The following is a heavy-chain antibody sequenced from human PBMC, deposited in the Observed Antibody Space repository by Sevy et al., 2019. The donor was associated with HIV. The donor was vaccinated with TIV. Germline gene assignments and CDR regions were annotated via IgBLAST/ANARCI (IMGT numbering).Heavy chain of an antibody. V-gene: IGHV3-7*01. J-gene: IGHJ4*02. D-gene: IGHD3-3*02. CDR3: ARESLGINIFGVVTD. CDR1: GFTFSFYW. CDR2: LKQDGSDK. Sequence: GGSLRLSCAASGFTFSFYWMSWVRQAPGKWLEWVASLKQDGSDKYYVDSVKGRFTVSRDNAKNSVYLQMNSLRAEDTAVYYCARESLGINIFGVVTDWGQGTLVTVSS.